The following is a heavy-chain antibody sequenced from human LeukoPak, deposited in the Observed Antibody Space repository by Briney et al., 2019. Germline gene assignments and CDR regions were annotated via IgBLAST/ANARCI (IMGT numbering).Heavy chain of an antibody. CDR1: GYTFTSYG. Sequence: ASVKVSCKASGYTFTSYGISWVRQAPGQGLEWMGWISAYNGNTNYAQKLQGRVTMTTDTSTSTAYMELRSLRSDDTAVYYCARALPRALRYFDWLSEPYNWFDPWGQETLVTVSS. J-gene: IGHJ5*02. CDR2: ISAYNGNT. CDR3: ARALPRALRYFDWLSEPYNWFDP. V-gene: IGHV1-18*01. D-gene: IGHD3-9*01.